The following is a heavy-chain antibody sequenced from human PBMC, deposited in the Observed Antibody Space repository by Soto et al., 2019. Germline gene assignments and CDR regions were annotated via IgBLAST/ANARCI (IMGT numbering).Heavy chain of an antibody. J-gene: IGHJ4*02. CDR1: GFPFSSYA. V-gene: IGHV3-23*01. CDR3: ARRGPGTYFDY. CDR2: ISGSGDSK. Sequence: GSLRLSWAASGFPFSSYALYLVRQAPGKGLEWVSVISGSGDSKYYADSVKGRFTISRDNSKNTLYLQMNSLRAEDTAVYYCARRGPGTYFDYWGQGTLVTVSS. D-gene: IGHD6-13*01.